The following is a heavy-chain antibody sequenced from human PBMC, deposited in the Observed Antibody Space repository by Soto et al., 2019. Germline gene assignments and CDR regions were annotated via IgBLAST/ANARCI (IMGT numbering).Heavy chain of an antibody. CDR1: GGSISSSSYY. V-gene: IGHV4-39*01. Sequence: PSETLSLTCTVSGGSISSSSYYWGWIRQPPGKGLEWFGSIFYSGSTYHNPSLRSRVTISVDTSKNQFSLRLSSVTAADTAVYYCARQAGIYVGPTGVVDNWGQGTLVTVSS. CDR3: ARQAGIYVGPTGVVDN. D-gene: IGHD1-26*01. CDR2: IFYSGST. J-gene: IGHJ4*02.